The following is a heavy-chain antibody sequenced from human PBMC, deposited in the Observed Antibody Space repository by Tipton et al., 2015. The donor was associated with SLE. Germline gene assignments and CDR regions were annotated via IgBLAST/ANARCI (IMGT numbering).Heavy chain of an antibody. CDR2: IYYSGST. V-gene: IGHV4-39*07. Sequence: TLSLTCTVSGGSISSSSYYWGWLRQPPGKGLEGFGSIYYSGSTYYNPSLKSRVTISVDPSKNQFSLKLSSVTAADTAVYYCASSNGYSSSWYGPYNWFDPWGQGTLVTVSS. CDR3: ASSNGYSSSWYGPYNWFDP. J-gene: IGHJ5*02. CDR1: GGSISSSSYY. D-gene: IGHD6-13*01.